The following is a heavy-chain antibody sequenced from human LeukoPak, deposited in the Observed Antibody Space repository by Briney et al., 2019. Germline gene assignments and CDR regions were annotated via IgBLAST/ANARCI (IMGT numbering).Heavy chain of an antibody. V-gene: IGHV3-66*01. Sequence: GGSLRLSCITSGFTFGDYAMSWFRQAPGKGLDWVSAIYSGRTTYYADSVKGRFTISRDDSKNTLYLQMHSLRAEDTAIHYCTRDLFDWGQGALVTVSS. CDR1: GFTFGDYA. CDR2: IYSGRTT. D-gene: IGHD3-10*02. CDR3: TRDLFD. J-gene: IGHJ4*02.